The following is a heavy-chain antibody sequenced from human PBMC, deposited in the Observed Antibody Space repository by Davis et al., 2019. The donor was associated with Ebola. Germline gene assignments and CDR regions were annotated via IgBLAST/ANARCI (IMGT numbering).Heavy chain of an antibody. CDR2: IGAYNGNT. CDR3: ARAMTTVTTVWFDP. V-gene: IGHV1-18*01. Sequence: AASVKVSCKASGYTFTSYGISWVRQAPGQGLEWMGWIGAYNGNTNYAQKLQGRVTMTTDTSTSTAYMELRSLRSDDTAVYYCARAMTTVTTVWFDPWGQGTLVTVSS. CDR1: GYTFTSYG. J-gene: IGHJ5*02. D-gene: IGHD4-17*01.